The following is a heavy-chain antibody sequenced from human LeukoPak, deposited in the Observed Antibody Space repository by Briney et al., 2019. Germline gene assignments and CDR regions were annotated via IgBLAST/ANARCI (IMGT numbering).Heavy chain of an antibody. J-gene: IGHJ4*02. D-gene: IGHD6-19*01. V-gene: IGHV4-34*01. CDR2: INHSGST. Sequence: SETLSLTCAVYGGSFSGYYWSWIRQPPGKGLEWIGEINHSGSTNYNPSLRSRVTISVDTSKNRFSLKLSSVTAADTAVYYCARESHSSGWTLFDYWGQGTLVTVSS. CDR1: GGSFSGYY. CDR3: ARESHSSGWTLFDY.